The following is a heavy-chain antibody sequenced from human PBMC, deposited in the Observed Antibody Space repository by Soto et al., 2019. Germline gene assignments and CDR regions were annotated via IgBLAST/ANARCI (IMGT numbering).Heavy chain of an antibody. V-gene: IGHV3-23*01. Sequence: PGGSLRLSCAASSFTFSNAWMNWVRQAPGKGLEWVGRISGSGGSTYYADSVKGRFTISRDNSKNTLYLQMNSLRAEDTAVYYCAKDHLRGYSSSCDYWGQGTLVTVSS. CDR3: AKDHLRGYSSSCDY. CDR1: SFTFSNAW. J-gene: IGHJ4*02. D-gene: IGHD6-13*01. CDR2: ISGSGGST.